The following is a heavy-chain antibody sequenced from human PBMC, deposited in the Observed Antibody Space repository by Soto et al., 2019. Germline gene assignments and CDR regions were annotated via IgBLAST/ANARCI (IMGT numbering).Heavy chain of an antibody. D-gene: IGHD4-17*01. CDR1: GVTFSTYA. V-gene: IGHV3-23*01. Sequence: GGSPRISCAASGVTFSTYAMLGARQAPGKGLEWVSVITGSGGSTYYADSVKGRFTISRDTSKNTLFLQMNSLRAEDTSVYYCAKDRYGDYGGIDYWGQGTMVTVSS. CDR3: AKDRYGDYGGIDY. J-gene: IGHJ4*02. CDR2: ITGSGGST.